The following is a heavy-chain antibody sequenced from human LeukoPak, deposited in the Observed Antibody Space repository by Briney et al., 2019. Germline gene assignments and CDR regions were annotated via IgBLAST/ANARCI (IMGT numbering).Heavy chain of an antibody. CDR3: ASLYSGSHGDAFDI. D-gene: IGHD1-26*01. Sequence: SETLSLTCAVYGGSFSGYYWSWIRQPPGKGLEWIGEINHSGSTNYNPSLKSRVTISVDTSKNQFSLKLSSVTAADTAVYYCASLYSGSHGDAFDIWGQGTMVTVSS. CDR1: GGSFSGYY. J-gene: IGHJ3*02. V-gene: IGHV4-34*01. CDR2: INHSGST.